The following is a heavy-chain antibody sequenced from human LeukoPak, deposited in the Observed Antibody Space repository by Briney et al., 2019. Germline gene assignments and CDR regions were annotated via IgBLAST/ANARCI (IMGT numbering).Heavy chain of an antibody. CDR2: IIPIFGTA. J-gene: IGHJ4*02. CDR1: GGTFSSYA. Sequence: GASVKVSCKASGGTFSSYAISWVRQAPGRGLEWMGGIIPIFGTANYAQKFQGRVTITTDESTSTAYMELSSLRSEDTAVYYCARVDSGITFDYWGQGTLVTVSS. V-gene: IGHV1-69*05. CDR3: ARVDSGITFDY. D-gene: IGHD1-26*01.